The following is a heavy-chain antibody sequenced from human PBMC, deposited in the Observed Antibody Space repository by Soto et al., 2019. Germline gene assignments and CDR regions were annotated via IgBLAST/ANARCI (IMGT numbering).Heavy chain of an antibody. D-gene: IGHD5-18*01. CDR2: ISGSGGST. Sequence: GGSLRLSCAASGFTFSSYAMSWVRQAPGKGLEWVSAISGSGGSTYYADSVKGRFTISRDNSKNTLYLQMNSLRAEDTAVYYCAKVVQLWENYYYGMDVWGQGTTVTVSS. CDR1: GFTFSSYA. CDR3: AKVVQLWENYYYGMDV. J-gene: IGHJ6*02. V-gene: IGHV3-23*01.